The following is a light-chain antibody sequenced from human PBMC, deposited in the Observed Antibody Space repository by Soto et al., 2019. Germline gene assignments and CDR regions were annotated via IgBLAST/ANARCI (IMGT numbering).Light chain of an antibody. CDR2: GAS. CDR3: QQYNNWPPLT. V-gene: IGKV3-15*01. CDR1: QTISNN. Sequence: EIVMTQSPATLSVSPGERATLSCRAGQTISNNLAWYQHIPGQAPRLLIYGASTRAPGIPARCSGSGSGTDFTLTISSLQSEDVAVYYCQQYNNWPPLTFGGGTKVEIK. J-gene: IGKJ4*01.